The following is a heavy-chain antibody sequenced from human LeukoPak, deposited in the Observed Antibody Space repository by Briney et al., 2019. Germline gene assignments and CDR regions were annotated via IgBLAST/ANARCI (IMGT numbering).Heavy chain of an antibody. Sequence: GGSLRLSCAASGFTFSSYGMHWVRQAPGKGLEWVAVISYDGSNKYYADSVKGRFTISRDNSKNSLYLQMNSLRAEDTAVYYCACSTSCCADAFDIWGQGTMVTVSS. D-gene: IGHD2-2*01. J-gene: IGHJ3*02. CDR2: ISYDGSNK. V-gene: IGHV3-30*03. CDR1: GFTFSSYG. CDR3: ACSTSCCADAFDI.